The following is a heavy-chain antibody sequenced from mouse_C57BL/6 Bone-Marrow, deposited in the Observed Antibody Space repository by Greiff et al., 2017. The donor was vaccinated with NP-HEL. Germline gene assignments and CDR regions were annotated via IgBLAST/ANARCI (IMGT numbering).Heavy chain of an antibody. Sequence: QVHVKQSGPELVKPGASVKISCKASGYTFTDYYINWVKQRPGQGLEWIGWIFPGSGSTYYNEKFKGKATLTVDKSSSTAYMLLSSLTSEDSAVYFCARWAGTGYFDYWGQGTTLTVSS. V-gene: IGHV1-75*01. D-gene: IGHD4-1*01. CDR2: IFPGSGST. CDR3: ARWAGTGYFDY. CDR1: GYTFTDYY. J-gene: IGHJ2*01.